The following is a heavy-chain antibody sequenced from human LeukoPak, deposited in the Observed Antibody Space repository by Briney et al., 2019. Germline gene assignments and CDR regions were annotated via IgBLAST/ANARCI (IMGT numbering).Heavy chain of an antibody. V-gene: IGHV3-21*01. CDR2: ISSSSSYI. J-gene: IGHJ4*02. CDR1: EFTFSSFT. CDR3: ARDHYYDSSGNYYGGYYFDY. Sequence: PGGSLRLSCAASEFTFSSFTMNWVRQAPGKGLEWVSSISSSSSYIYYADSVKGRFTISRDNGKNSLYLQMNSLRAEDTAVYYCARDHYYDSSGNYYGGYYFDYWGQGTLVTVSS. D-gene: IGHD3-22*01.